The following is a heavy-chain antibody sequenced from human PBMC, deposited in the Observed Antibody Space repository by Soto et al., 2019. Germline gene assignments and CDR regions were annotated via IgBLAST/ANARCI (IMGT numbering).Heavy chain of an antibody. V-gene: IGHV4-59*08. J-gene: IGHJ5*02. CDR3: ARSSDFWSGRPGGFDP. CDR1: GGSISSYY. D-gene: IGHD3-3*01. CDR2: IYYSGST. Sequence: SETLSLTCTVSGGSISSYYWSWIRQPPGKGLEWIGYIYYSGSTNYNPSLKSRVTISVDTSKNQFSLKLSSVTAADTAVYYCARSSDFWSGRPGGFDPWGQGTLVTVSS.